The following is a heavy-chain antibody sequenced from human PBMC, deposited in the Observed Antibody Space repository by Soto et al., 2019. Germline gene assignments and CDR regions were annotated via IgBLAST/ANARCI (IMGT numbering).Heavy chain of an antibody. D-gene: IGHD3-9*01. CDR2: MNPNSGNT. Sequence: ASVKVSCKASGYTFTSYDINWVRQATGQGLEWMGWMNPNSGNTGYAQNFQGRVTMTRNTSISTAYMELSSLRSEDTAVYYCERVKSYDILTGYSTWLDPWGQGTLVTVSS. V-gene: IGHV1-8*01. CDR3: ERVKSYDILTGYSTWLDP. CDR1: GYTFTSYD. J-gene: IGHJ5*02.